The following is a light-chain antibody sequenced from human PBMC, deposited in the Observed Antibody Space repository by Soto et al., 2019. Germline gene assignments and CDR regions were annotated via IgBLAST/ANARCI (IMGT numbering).Light chain of an antibody. Sequence: QTVVTQEPSLTVSPGETVTLTCASSTGAVTSGYYPNWFQQKPGQAPRPLIYSISNKHSWTPARFSGSLLVDKAALTLSGVQPEDEAEYYCLLYYGGAQVFGGGTKLTVL. CDR2: SIS. J-gene: IGLJ3*02. CDR1: TGAVTSGYY. CDR3: LLYYGGAQV. V-gene: IGLV7-43*01.